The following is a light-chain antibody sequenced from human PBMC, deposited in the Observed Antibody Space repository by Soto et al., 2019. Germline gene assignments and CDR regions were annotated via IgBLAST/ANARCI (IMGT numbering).Light chain of an antibody. Sequence: QSVLTQPPSVSAAPGQKVIISCSGSSSDIGNNSVSWYQQLPGTAPKLLIYGDNNRPSGIPDRFSGSKSGTSATLAITGLQTGDEADYYCGSWDSSLVVYVFGSGTKVTVL. J-gene: IGLJ1*01. CDR2: GDN. CDR1: SSDIGNNS. CDR3: GSWDSSLVVYV. V-gene: IGLV1-51*01.